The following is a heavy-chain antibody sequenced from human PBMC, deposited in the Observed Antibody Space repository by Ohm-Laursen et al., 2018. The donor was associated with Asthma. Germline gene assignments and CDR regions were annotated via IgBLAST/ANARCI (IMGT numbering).Heavy chain of an antibody. V-gene: IGHV3-23*01. Sequence: SLRLSCSASGFTFGDYAMSWFRQAPGKGLEWVSAISGSGGSTYYADSVKGRFTISRDNSKNTLYLQMNSLRAEDTAVYYCAKHAGWFNRGIMYWGQGTLVTVSS. CDR2: ISGSGGST. D-gene: IGHD2-15*01. J-gene: IGHJ4*02. CDR3: AKHAGWFNRGIMY. CDR1: GFTFGDYA.